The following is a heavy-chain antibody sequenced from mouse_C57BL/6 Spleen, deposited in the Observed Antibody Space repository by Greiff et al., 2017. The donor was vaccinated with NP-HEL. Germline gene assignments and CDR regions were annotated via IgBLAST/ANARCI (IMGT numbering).Heavy chain of an antibody. Sequence: EVQRVESGGDLVKPGGSLKLSCAASGFTFSSYGMSWVRQTPDKRLEWVATISSGGSYTYYPDSVKGRFTISRDNAKNTLYLQMSSLKSEDTAMYYCARRFQGAFYAMDYWGQGTSVTVSS. V-gene: IGHV5-6*01. D-gene: IGHD3-1*01. CDR3: ARRFQGAFYAMDY. CDR1: GFTFSSYG. CDR2: ISSGGSYT. J-gene: IGHJ4*01.